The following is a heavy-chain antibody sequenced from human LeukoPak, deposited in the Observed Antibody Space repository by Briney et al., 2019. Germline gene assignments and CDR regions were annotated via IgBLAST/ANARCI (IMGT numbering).Heavy chain of an antibody. CDR1: GYTFTTYG. CDR3: ARDGNYDIRTNADY. Sequence: ASVKVSCRSSGYTFTTYGITWVRQAPGQGLEWMGWISTYNGNTNYAQKLQGRVTMTTDTSTSTAYMELRSLRSDDTAVHYCARDGNYDIRTNADYWGQGTLVTVSS. D-gene: IGHD3-9*01. CDR2: ISTYNGNT. J-gene: IGHJ4*02. V-gene: IGHV1-18*01.